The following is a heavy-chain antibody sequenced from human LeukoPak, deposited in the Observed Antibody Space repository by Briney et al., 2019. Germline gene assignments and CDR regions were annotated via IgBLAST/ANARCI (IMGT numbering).Heavy chain of an antibody. V-gene: IGHV3-21*01. CDR2: ISSSSSYI. J-gene: IGHJ4*02. CDR1: GFTFSSYS. D-gene: IGHD6-13*01. CDR3: ASPIAAARDFDY. Sequence: GGSLRLSCAASGFTFSSYSMNWVRQAPGKGLEWVSSISSSSSYIYYADSVKGRFTISRDNAKNSLYLQMNSLRAEDMAVYYCASPIAAARDFDYWGQGTLVTVSS.